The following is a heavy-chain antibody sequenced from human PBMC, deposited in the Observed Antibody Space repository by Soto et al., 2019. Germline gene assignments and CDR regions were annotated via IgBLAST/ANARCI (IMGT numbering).Heavy chain of an antibody. D-gene: IGHD3-10*01. J-gene: IGHJ4*02. CDR1: CGSIISYY. CDR3: ARDRYGSGSYYDY. V-gene: IGHV4-59*01. CDR2: IYYSGST. Sequence: SETLSLTCTFSCGSIISYYWSWIRQPPGKGLEWIGYIYYSGSTNYNPSLKSRVTISVDTSKNQFSLKLSSVTAADTAVYYCARDRYGSGSYYDYWGQGTLVTVSS.